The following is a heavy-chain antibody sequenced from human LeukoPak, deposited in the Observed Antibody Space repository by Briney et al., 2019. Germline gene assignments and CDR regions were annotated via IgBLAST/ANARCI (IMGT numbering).Heavy chain of an antibody. CDR1: GFTFSSYG. CDR2: IRYDGSNK. CDR3: AKGLFSLSRIAVAGSDY. Sequence: GGSLRLSCAASGFTFSSYGMPWVRQAPGKGLEWVAFIRYDGSNKYYADSVKGRFTISRDNSKNTLYLQMNSLRAEDTAVYYCAKGLFSLSRIAVAGSDYWGQGTLVTVSS. D-gene: IGHD6-19*01. V-gene: IGHV3-30*02. J-gene: IGHJ4*02.